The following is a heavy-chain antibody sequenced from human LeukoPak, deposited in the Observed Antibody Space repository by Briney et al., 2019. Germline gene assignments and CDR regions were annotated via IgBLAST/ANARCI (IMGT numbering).Heavy chain of an antibody. D-gene: IGHD3-22*01. Sequence: GGSLRLSCAPSGYTFGSYGMSGARRARGRGLEWVSFFTPKADRTSYADSVEGRFTISRDKPRNTLYMQMNNLRDQGPAVYYCAIMHGYYDGSGYWVQWGQGTLVTVSS. J-gene: IGHJ1*01. CDR3: AIMHGYYDGSGYWVQ. CDR2: FTPKADRT. V-gene: IGHV3-23*01. CDR1: GYTFGSYG.